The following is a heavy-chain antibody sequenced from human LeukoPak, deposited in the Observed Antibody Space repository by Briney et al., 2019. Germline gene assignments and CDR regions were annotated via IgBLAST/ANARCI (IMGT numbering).Heavy chain of an antibody. Sequence: SETLSLTCAVYGGSFSGYYWSWIRQPPGKGLEWIGEINHSGSTNYHPSLKSRVTISVDTSKNQFSLKLSSVTAADTAVYYCARRTMVRGVTPWFDPWGQGTLVTVSS. CDR1: GGSFSGYY. D-gene: IGHD3-10*01. J-gene: IGHJ5*02. V-gene: IGHV4-34*01. CDR2: INHSGST. CDR3: ARRTMVRGVTPWFDP.